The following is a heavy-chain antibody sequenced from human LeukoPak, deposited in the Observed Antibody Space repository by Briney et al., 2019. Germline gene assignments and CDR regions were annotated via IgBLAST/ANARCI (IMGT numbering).Heavy chain of an antibody. CDR1: GFTFSHAW. Sequence: GGSLRLSCVASGFTFSHAWMSWVRQAPGKGLEWVGRIKSKTDGGTTDYAAPVKGRFTISRDDSKNTLYLQMSSLKTEDTAVYYCITDYGDGDYWGQGTLVTVSS. J-gene: IGHJ4*02. CDR2: IKSKTDGGTT. V-gene: IGHV3-15*01. D-gene: IGHD4-17*01. CDR3: ITDYGDGDY.